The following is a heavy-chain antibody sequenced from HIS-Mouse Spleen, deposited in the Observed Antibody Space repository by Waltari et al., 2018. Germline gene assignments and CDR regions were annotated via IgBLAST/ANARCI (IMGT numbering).Heavy chain of an antibody. CDR3: AREIPYSSSWYDWYFDL. J-gene: IGHJ2*01. CDR1: GGSISSRSYY. V-gene: IGHV4-39*07. CDR2: IYYSGST. D-gene: IGHD6-13*01. Sequence: QLQLQESGPGLVKPSETLSLTCPVSGGSISSRSYYWGWIRPPPGKGLEWIGSIYYSGSTYYNPSLKSRVTISVDTSKNQFSLKLSSVTAADTAVYYCAREIPYSSSWYDWYFDLWGRGTLVTVSS.